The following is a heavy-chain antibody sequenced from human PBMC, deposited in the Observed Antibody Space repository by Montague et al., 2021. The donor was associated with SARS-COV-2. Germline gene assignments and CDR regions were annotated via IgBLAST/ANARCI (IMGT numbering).Heavy chain of an antibody. CDR1: SGSLSGFY. V-gene: IGHV4-34*01. Sequence: SETLSLTCAVYSGSLSGFYWCWSCHDPRKGLEWIGEINYNGDTYYNHSPTSRGTISMFTSSSKHSLKMTSVTAADAAAYYCARLESSWWFFDYWGQGTLVTVSS. D-gene: IGHD2-8*02. J-gene: IGHJ4*02. CDR3: ARLESSWWFFDY. CDR2: INYNGDT.